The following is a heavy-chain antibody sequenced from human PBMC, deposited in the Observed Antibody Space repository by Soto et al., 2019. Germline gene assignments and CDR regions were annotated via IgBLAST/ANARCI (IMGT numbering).Heavy chain of an antibody. CDR3: ARHKLEDIVVVPAATTDV. Sequence: GESLKISCKGSGYSFTSYWIGWVRQMPGKGLEWMGIIYPGDSDTRYSPSFQGQVTISADKSISTAYLQWSSLKASDTAMYYCARHKLEDIVVVPAATTDVWGQGTTVTVSS. J-gene: IGHJ6*02. D-gene: IGHD2-2*01. CDR1: GYSFTSYW. CDR2: IYPGDSDT. V-gene: IGHV5-51*01.